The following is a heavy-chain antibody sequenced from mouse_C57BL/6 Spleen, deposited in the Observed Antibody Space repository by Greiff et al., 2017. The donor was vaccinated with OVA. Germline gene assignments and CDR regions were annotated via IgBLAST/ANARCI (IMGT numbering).Heavy chain of an antibody. CDR1: GYTFTRYW. D-gene: IGHD2-4*01. V-gene: IGHV1-7*01. CDR3: ARGRGDYDYPFAY. CDR2: INPSSGYT. Sequence: VQLQESGAELAKPGASVKLSCKASGYTFTRYWMHWVKQRPGQGLEWIGYINPSSGYTKYNQKFKDKATLTADKSSSTAYMQLSSLTYEDSAVYYCARGRGDYDYPFAYWGQGTLVTVSA. J-gene: IGHJ3*01.